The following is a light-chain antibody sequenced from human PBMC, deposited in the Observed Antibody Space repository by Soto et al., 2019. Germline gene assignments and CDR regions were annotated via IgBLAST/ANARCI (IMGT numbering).Light chain of an antibody. CDR2: AVS. CDR1: QSVTSDY. V-gene: IGKV3-20*01. Sequence: DILLTQSPGTLSLSPGESAALSCRASQSVTSDYLVWYRQKPGQAPRLLIYAVSSRAAGIPDRFSGSGSGTDFTLTITRLEPEDSAVYYCQQHSSSPWTFGQGTKVDIK. CDR3: QQHSSSPWT. J-gene: IGKJ1*01.